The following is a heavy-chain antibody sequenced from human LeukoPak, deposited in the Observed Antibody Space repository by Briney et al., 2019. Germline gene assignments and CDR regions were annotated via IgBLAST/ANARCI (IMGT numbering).Heavy chain of an antibody. CDR2: ISTYNGNA. CDR1: GYTFTKYG. CDR3: ARGDDYGDYWGLY. Sequence: ASVKVSCKASGYTFTKYGITWVRQAPGQGLEWMGWISTYNGNANYAQKLQGRVTMTTDTSTSTAYMELRSLISDDAAVYYCARGDDYGDYWGLYWGQGTLVTVSS. J-gene: IGHJ4*02. V-gene: IGHV1-18*01. D-gene: IGHD4-17*01.